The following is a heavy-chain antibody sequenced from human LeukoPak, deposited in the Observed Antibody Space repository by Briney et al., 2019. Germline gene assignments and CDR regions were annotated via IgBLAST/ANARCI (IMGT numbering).Heavy chain of an antibody. CDR1: GFTFSNYW. J-gene: IGHJ4*02. CDR2: IDSDGIT. Sequence: GGSLRLSCAASGFTFSNYWMHWVRQAPGKGLVWVSYIDSDGITRYADSVKGRFTISRDDAENTLSLQMNSLRAEDTAVYYCARGGHASVDYWGRGTLVTVSS. V-gene: IGHV3-74*01. D-gene: IGHD3-10*01. CDR3: ARGGHASVDY.